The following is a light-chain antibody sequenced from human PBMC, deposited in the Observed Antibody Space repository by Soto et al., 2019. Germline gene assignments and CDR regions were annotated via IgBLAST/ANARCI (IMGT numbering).Light chain of an antibody. CDR1: SSDVGGYNY. CDR2: DVS. CDR3: SSYTSSSTLNV. V-gene: IGLV2-14*01. J-gene: IGLJ1*01. Sequence: QSALTQPASVSGSPGQSITISCTGTSSDVGGYNYVSWYQQHPGKAPKLMIYDVSNRPSGVSNRFSGSKSGNTASLPISGLQAEDEADYSCSSYTSSSTLNVYGTGTKVTV.